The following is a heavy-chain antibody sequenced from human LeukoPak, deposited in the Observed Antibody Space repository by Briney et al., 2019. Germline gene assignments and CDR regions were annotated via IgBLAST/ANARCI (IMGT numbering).Heavy chain of an antibody. CDR1: GGSISTYY. D-gene: IGHD3-10*01. CDR2: IDYSGAT. CDR3: ARVGSYCFEY. J-gene: IGHJ4*02. V-gene: IGHV4-59*01. Sequence: ASETLSLTCTVSGGSISTYYWSWMRQPPGKGLEWIGYIDYSGATNYNPSLKSRVTMSVDTSKHQFSLRLSSVTAADTAVYYCARVGSYCFEYWGQGTLVTVSS.